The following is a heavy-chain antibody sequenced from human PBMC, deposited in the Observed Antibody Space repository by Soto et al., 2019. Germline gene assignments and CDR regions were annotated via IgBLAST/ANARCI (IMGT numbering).Heavy chain of an antibody. D-gene: IGHD6-13*01. CDR3: AKDKASSSWHENHFDY. J-gene: IGHJ4*02. CDR2: ISWNSGSI. CDR1: GFTFDDYA. Sequence: GGSLRLSCAASGFTFDDYAMHWVRQAPGKGLEWVSGISWNSGSIGYADSVKGRFTISRDNAKNSLYLQMNSLRAEDTALYYCAKDKASSSWHENHFDYWGQGTLVTVSS. V-gene: IGHV3-9*01.